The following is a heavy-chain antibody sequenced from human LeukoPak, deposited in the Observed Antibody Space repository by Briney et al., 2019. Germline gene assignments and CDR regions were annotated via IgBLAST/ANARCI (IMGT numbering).Heavy chain of an antibody. J-gene: IGHJ4*02. Sequence: SETLSLTSTVSGGSISSGDYYWSWIRQPPGKGLEWIGYIYYSGSTYYNPSLKSRVTISVDTSKNQFSLKLSSVTAADTAVYYCARDRAYLTTYWGQRTLVTVSS. D-gene: IGHD1-14*01. V-gene: IGHV4-30-4*01. CDR2: IYYSGST. CDR3: ARDRAYLTTY. CDR1: GGSISSGDYY.